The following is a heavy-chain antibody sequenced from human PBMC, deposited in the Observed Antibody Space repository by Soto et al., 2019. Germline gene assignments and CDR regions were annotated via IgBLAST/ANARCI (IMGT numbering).Heavy chain of an antibody. CDR1: GFTFDDYA. CDR3: AKDGLGYSGYDADYYYYYYMDV. D-gene: IGHD5-12*01. Sequence: GGSLRLSCAASGFTFDDYAMHWVRQAPGKGLEWVSGISWNSGSIGYADSVKGRFTISRDNAKNSLYLQMNSLRAEDTALYYCAKDGLGYSGYDADYYYYYYMDVWGKGTTVTVSS. V-gene: IGHV3-9*01. CDR2: ISWNSGSI. J-gene: IGHJ6*03.